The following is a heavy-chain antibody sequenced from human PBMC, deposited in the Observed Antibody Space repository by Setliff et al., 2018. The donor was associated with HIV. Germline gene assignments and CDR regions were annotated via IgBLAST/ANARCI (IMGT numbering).Heavy chain of an antibody. CDR2: LTPVLGIA. CDR1: GGMFSNYA. Sequence: SVKVSCKDSGGMFSNYAINWVRQAPGQGLEWMGGLTPVLGIAVYAQKFQGRVTLTADTSTSTAYMDLSSLQSDDTAVYYCARVLHSPGPFDYWGQGSLVTVSS. J-gene: IGHJ4*02. V-gene: IGHV1-69*10. D-gene: IGHD1-26*01. CDR3: ARVLHSPGPFDY.